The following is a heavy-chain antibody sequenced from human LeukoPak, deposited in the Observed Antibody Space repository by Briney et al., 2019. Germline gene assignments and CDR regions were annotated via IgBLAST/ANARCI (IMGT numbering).Heavy chain of an antibody. V-gene: IGHV3-7*01. CDR1: GFTFSSYW. CDR2: IKEDESEK. CDR3: ARDIRFGECGFDY. J-gene: IGHJ4*02. Sequence: GGSLRLSCAASGFTFSSYWMSWVRQAPGKGLEWVANIKEDESEKYYVDSVKGRFTISRDNAKNSLYLQMNSLRAEDTAVYYCARDIRFGECGFDYWGQGTLVTVSS. D-gene: IGHD3-10*01.